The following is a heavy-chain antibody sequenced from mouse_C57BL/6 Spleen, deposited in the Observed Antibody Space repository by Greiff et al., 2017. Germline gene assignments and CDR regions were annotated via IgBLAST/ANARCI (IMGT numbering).Heavy chain of an antibody. D-gene: IGHD5-1*01. J-gene: IGHJ2*01. CDR1: GYTFTSYW. V-gene: IGHV1-50*01. CDR2: IDPSDSYS. CDR3: SIYSRSEYDFGY. Sequence: QVQLQQPGAELVKPGASVKLSCKASGYTFTSYWMQWVKQRPGQGLEWIGEIDPSDSYSNYNQKFKGKATLAVVTSSSAAYMQLSSRASEDSAVYDCSIYSRSEYDFGYWGQDTTLTGSS.